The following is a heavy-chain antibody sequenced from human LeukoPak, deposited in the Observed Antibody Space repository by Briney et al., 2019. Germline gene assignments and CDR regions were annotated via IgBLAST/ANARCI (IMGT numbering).Heavy chain of an antibody. CDR2: INPNDGST. CDR1: GYTFTNYW. D-gene: IGHD6-13*01. V-gene: IGHV1-46*01. Sequence: ASVKVSCKASGYTFTNYWIQWVRQAPGQGLEWVALINPNDGSTTYAHKFQGRVTMTRDTSTSTVCMDLSSLTSEDTAVYYCARAPRNSSTMLDYWGQGTLVTVSS. CDR3: ARAPRNSSTMLDY. J-gene: IGHJ4*02.